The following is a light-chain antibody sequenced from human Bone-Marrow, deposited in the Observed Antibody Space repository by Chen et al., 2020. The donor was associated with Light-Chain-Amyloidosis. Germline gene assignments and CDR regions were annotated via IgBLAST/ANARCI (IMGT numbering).Light chain of an antibody. CDR1: NIGSTS. V-gene: IGLV3-21*02. Sequence: SYVLTQPSSVSVAPGQTATMACGGTNIGSTSVHWYQQTPGQACLLFVYDDSDRPSGIPERLSGSNSGNTATLTISRVEAGDEADYYCQVWDRSSDRPVFGGGTKLTVL. CDR3: QVWDRSSDRPV. CDR2: DDS. J-gene: IGLJ3*02.